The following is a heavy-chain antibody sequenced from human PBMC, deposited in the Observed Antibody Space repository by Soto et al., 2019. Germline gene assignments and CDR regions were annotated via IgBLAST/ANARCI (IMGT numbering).Heavy chain of an antibody. CDR3: ARGGLLPDY. CDR2: ISHSGST. Sequence: QLQLQESGSGLVKPSQTLSLTCAVSGGSISSGGYSWSLIRPPPGKGLELIGYISHSGSTYYNPSLKSRVTISVARSKNQFSLKLSSVTAADTAVYYCARGGLLPDYWGQGTLVTVSS. CDR1: GGSISSGGYS. D-gene: IGHD6-19*01. V-gene: IGHV4-30-2*01. J-gene: IGHJ4*02.